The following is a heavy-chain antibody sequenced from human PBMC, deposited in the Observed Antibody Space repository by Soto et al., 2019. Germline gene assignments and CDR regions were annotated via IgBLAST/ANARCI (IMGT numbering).Heavy chain of an antibody. Sequence: GSLRLTCAASGFTFSSYGMHWVRQAPGKGLEWVAVIWYDGSNKYYADSVKGRSTISRDNSKNTLYLQMNSLRAEDTAVYYCARGPTRIMYDLWSGYHYGMDVWGQGTTVTVSS. CDR3: ARGPTRIMYDLWSGYHYGMDV. J-gene: IGHJ6*02. V-gene: IGHV3-33*01. CDR2: IWYDGSNK. CDR1: GFTFSSYG. D-gene: IGHD3-3*01.